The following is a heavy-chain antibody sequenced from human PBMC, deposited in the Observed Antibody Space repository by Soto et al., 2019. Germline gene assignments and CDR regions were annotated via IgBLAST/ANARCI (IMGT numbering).Heavy chain of an antibody. J-gene: IGHJ5*02. CDR1: GGSISSYY. Sequence: SETLSLTCTVSGGSISSYYWSWIQQPPGKGLEWIGYIYYSGSTNYNPSLKSRVTISVDTSKNQFSLKLSSVTAADTAVYYCAREFDDSSGYYTQPYNWFDPWGQGTLVTVSS. CDR2: IYYSGST. V-gene: IGHV4-59*01. D-gene: IGHD3-22*01. CDR3: AREFDDSSGYYTQPYNWFDP.